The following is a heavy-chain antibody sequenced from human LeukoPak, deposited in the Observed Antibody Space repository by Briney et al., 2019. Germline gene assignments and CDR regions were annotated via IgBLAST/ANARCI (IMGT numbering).Heavy chain of an antibody. D-gene: IGHD4-11*01. CDR2: ITANGDYV. V-gene: IGHV3-21*01. Sequence: GGSLRLSCAASGFTVSSNYMSWVRQAPGKGLEWVSSITANGDYVDYADSVRGQFTISRDNTKNSLYLQMNSLRAEDTAMYFCARSGGYQLLSLNFDYWGQGSLVTVSS. J-gene: IGHJ4*02. CDR3: ARSGGYQLLSLNFDY. CDR1: GFTVSSNY.